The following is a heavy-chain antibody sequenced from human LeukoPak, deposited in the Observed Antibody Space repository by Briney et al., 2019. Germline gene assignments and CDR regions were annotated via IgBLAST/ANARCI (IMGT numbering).Heavy chain of an antibody. CDR2: IYYSGST. J-gene: IGHJ4*02. V-gene: IGHV4-30-4*01. CDR3: ARTMGYDNSALYLYYFDY. D-gene: IGHD3-22*01. CDR1: GGSISSGDYY. Sequence: PSETLSLTCTVSGGSISSGDYYWSWIRQPPGKGLEWIGYIYYSGSTYYNPSLKSRVTISVDPSKNQFSLKLSSVTAADTAVYYCARTMGYDNSALYLYYFDYWGQGTLVTVS.